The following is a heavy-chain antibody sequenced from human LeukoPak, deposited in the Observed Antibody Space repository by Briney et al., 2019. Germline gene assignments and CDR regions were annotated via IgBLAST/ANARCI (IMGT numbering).Heavy chain of an antibody. D-gene: IGHD3-10*02. J-gene: IGHJ5*02. CDR3: ARDGSGLFAYNWFDP. Sequence: SETLSLTCTASGGSISSYYWSWIRQPAGKGLEWIGRIYTSGSTNYNPSLKSRVTMSVDTSKNQFSLKLSSVTAADTAVYYCARDGSGLFAYNWFDPWGQGTLVTVSS. V-gene: IGHV4-4*07. CDR1: GGSISSYY. CDR2: IYTSGST.